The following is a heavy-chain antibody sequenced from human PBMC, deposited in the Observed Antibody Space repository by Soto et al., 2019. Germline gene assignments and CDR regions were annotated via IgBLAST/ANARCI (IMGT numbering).Heavy chain of an antibody. CDR2: ISYDGSNK. V-gene: IGHV3-30-3*01. Sequence: GGSLRLSCAASGFTFSSYAMHWVRQAPGKGLEWVAVISYDGSNKYYADSVKGRFTISRDNSKNTLYLQMNSLRAEDTAVYYCARDPMIEDFDWLPDYSYYFDYWVQGTLVTVSS. CDR1: GFTFSSYA. CDR3: ARDPMIEDFDWLPDYSYYFDY. D-gene: IGHD3-9*01. J-gene: IGHJ4*02.